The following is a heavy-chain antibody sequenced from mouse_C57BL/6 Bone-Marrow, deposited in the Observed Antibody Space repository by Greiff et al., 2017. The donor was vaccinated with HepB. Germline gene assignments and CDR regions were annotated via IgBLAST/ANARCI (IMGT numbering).Heavy chain of an antibody. CDR1: GYTFTSYD. Sequence: LQESGPELVKPGASVKLSCKASGYTFTSYDINLVKQRPGQGLEWIGWIYPRDGSTKYNEKFKGKATLTVDTSSSTAYMELHSLTSEDSAVYFCARHLLWLRDYAMDYWGQGTSVTVSS. CDR2: IYPRDGST. V-gene: IGHV1-85*01. D-gene: IGHD2-2*01. J-gene: IGHJ4*01. CDR3: ARHLLWLRDYAMDY.